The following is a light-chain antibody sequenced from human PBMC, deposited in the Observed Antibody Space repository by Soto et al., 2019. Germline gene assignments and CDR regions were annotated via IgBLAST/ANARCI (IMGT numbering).Light chain of an antibody. J-gene: IGKJ1*01. CDR3: QQYGSSRT. V-gene: IGKV3-20*01. Sequence: EIVLMQSPGTLSLSPGDRATLSCRASQSVSSSYLAWYQQKPGQAPRLLIYGASSRATGIPDRFSGSGSGTDFTLTISRLEPEDFAVYYCQQYGSSRTFGQGTKVDIK. CDR1: QSVSSSY. CDR2: GAS.